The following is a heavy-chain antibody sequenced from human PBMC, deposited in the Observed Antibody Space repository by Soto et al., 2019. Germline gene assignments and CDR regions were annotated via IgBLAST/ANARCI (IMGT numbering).Heavy chain of an antibody. J-gene: IGHJ4*02. CDR1: GFTFSSYW. D-gene: IGHD1-26*01. CDR2: IKQDGSEK. Sequence: GGSLRLSCAASGFTFSSYWMSWVRQAPGKGLEWVANIKQDGSEKYYVDSVKGRFSISRDNPKNSLYLQMNSLRAEDTAVYYCARGSESYYGPMGYFDYWGQGTLVTVSS. V-gene: IGHV3-7*05. CDR3: ARGSESYYGPMGYFDY.